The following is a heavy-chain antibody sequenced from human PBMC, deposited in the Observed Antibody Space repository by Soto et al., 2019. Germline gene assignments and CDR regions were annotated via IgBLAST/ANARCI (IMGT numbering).Heavy chain of an antibody. Sequence: SLRLSCAASGFIFSDYAMTWVRQAPGKGLEWVSTISGTRGRQRNTFYTASVKGRFTVTRDNSKNTLFLQMNSLSVEDTAVYYCAKTMSRLGGYDMNWLVPLGQETLLTVSS. CDR3: AKTMSRLGGYDMNWLVP. CDR2: ISGTRGRQRNT. V-gene: IGHV3-23*01. CDR1: GFIFSDYA. J-gene: IGHJ5*02. D-gene: IGHD5-12*01.